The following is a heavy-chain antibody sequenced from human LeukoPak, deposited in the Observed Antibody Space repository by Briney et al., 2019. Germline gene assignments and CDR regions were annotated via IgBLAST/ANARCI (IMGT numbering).Heavy chain of an antibody. D-gene: IGHD4-11*01. J-gene: IGHJ4*02. CDR2: TYYRSKWSS. V-gene: IGHV6-1*01. CDR3: ARGSTTSPRSIDF. Sequence: SQTLSLTCAISGDSVSDNSAAWNWVRQSPSRGLEWLGRTYYRSKWSSEYALSVKSRININPDTSKNQFSLQSNSVTPEDTAVYYCARGSTTSPRSIDFWGQGALVTVSS. CDR1: GDSVSDNSAA.